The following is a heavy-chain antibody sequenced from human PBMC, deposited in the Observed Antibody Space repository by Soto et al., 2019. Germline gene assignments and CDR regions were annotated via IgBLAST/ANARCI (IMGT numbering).Heavy chain of an antibody. D-gene: IGHD3-3*01. Sequence: EVQLVESGGGLVKPGGSLRLSCAASGFTFSSYSMNWVRQAPGKGLEWVSYISSSSAYIYYADSVKGRFTTSRDNAKNSLYLQMNSLRAEDTAVYYCARMNYDFSFDPWGRGTLVTVSS. CDR1: GFTFSSYS. CDR2: ISSSSAYI. V-gene: IGHV3-21*01. J-gene: IGHJ5*02. CDR3: ARMNYDFSFDP.